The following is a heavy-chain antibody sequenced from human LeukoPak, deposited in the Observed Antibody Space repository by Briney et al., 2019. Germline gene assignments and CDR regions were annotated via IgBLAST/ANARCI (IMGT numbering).Heavy chain of an antibody. CDR3: ARGGSYFDISGYYFH. V-gene: IGHV3-66*01. CDR1: GFTVGSNT. Sequence: PGGSLRLSCAASGFTVGSNTMSWVRQAPGKGLEWVSIIYSGGSTSYADSVKGRFTISRDNSKNTLYLQMNSLRTEDTAVYYCARGGSYFDISGYYFHWGQGTLVTVSS. CDR2: IYSGGST. J-gene: IGHJ4*02. D-gene: IGHD3-22*01.